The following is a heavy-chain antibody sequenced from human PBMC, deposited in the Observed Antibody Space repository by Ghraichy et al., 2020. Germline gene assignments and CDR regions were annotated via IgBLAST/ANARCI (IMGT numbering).Heavy chain of an antibody. Sequence: SLRLSCAASGFTFSSYGMHWVRQAPGKGLEWVAVISYDGSNKYYADSVKGRFTISRDNSKNTLYLQMNSLRAEDTAVYYCAKGGDIVVVVAEGDYFDYWGQGTLVTVSS. J-gene: IGHJ4*02. CDR3: AKGGDIVVVVAEGDYFDY. V-gene: IGHV3-30*18. D-gene: IGHD2-15*01. CDR2: ISYDGSNK. CDR1: GFTFSSYG.